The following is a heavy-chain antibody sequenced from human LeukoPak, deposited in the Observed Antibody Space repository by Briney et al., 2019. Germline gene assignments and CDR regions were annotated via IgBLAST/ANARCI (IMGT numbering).Heavy chain of an antibody. CDR3: ARVRGILGYCSGGSCFFDAFDI. V-gene: IGHV3-7*01. D-gene: IGHD2-15*01. J-gene: IGHJ3*02. Sequence: GGSLRLSCAASGFTFSSYWMSWLRQAPGKGREGVANTKQDGSEKYYVDPVKGRFTISRDNAKNSLYLEMNSLRAEDTAVYYCARVRGILGYCSGGSCFFDAFDIWGQGTMVTVSS. CDR1: GFTFSSYW. CDR2: TKQDGSEK.